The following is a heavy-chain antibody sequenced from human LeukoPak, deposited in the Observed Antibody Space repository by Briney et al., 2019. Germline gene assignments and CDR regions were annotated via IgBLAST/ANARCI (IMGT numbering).Heavy chain of an antibody. Sequence: GGSLRLSCAASGFTFSSYSMNWVRQAPGKGLEWVSFISSSSSYIYYADSVKGRFTISRDNAKNSLYLQMNSLRAEDTAVYFCARPYYYSSGSYPYWGQDTLVTVSS. CDR3: ARPYYYSSGSYPY. V-gene: IGHV3-21*01. D-gene: IGHD3-10*01. CDR1: GFTFSSYS. J-gene: IGHJ1*01. CDR2: ISSSSSYI.